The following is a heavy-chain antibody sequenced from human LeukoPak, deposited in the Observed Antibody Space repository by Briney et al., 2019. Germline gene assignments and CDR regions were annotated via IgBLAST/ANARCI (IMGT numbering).Heavy chain of an antibody. CDR1: GGSISSSSYY. V-gene: IGHV4-39*07. CDR3: ARDEEAKAYGMDV. CDR2: IYYSGST. D-gene: IGHD4/OR15-4a*01. J-gene: IGHJ6*02. Sequence: SETLSLTCTVSGGSISSSSYYWGWIRQPPGKGLEWIGSIYYSGSTYYNPSLKSRVTISVDTSKNQFSLKLSSVTAADTAVYYCARDEEAKAYGMDVWGQGTTVTVSS.